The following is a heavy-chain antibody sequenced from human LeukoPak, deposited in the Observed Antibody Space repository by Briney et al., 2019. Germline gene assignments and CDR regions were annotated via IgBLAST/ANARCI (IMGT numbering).Heavy chain of an antibody. CDR1: GFTFSSYE. J-gene: IGHJ4*02. V-gene: IGHV3-48*03. D-gene: IGHD4-17*01. Sequence: QPGGSLRLSCAASGFTFSSYEMNWVRQAPGKGLEWVSYISSSGSTIYYADSVKGRFTSSRDNAKNSLYLQMNSLRAEDTAVYYCARGDDYGVFDYWGQGTLVTVSS. CDR3: ARGDDYGVFDY. CDR2: ISSSGSTI.